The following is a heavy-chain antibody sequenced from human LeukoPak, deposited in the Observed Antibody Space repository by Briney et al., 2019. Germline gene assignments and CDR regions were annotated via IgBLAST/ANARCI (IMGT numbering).Heavy chain of an antibody. CDR3: ARMYSSGWPYYYYYYMDV. Sequence: GASVNVSYKASGYTFTTYGISWVRQAPGQGLEWMGWISGNNGNTNYAQKFQGRVTTTTDTSTTTAYMELRSLRSDDTAVYYCARMYSSGWPYYYYYYMDVWGKGTTVIISS. CDR2: ISGNNGNT. D-gene: IGHD6-19*01. J-gene: IGHJ6*03. CDR1: GYTFTTYG. V-gene: IGHV1-18*01.